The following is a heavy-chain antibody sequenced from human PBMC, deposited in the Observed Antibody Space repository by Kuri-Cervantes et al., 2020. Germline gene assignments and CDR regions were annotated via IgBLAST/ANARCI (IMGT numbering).Heavy chain of an antibody. CDR2: IRLDGNNI. CDR3: ARSIAAAGIELDY. CDR1: GFAFSDYY. J-gene: IGHJ4*02. D-gene: IGHD6-13*01. Sequence: GGSLRLSCAASGFAFSDYYMAWIRQAAGKGLEWVAVIRLDGNNICYGDSVQGRFTISRDNSKNTLYLQMNSLRAEDTAVYYCARSIAAAGIELDYWGQGTLVTVSS. V-gene: IGHV3-33*08.